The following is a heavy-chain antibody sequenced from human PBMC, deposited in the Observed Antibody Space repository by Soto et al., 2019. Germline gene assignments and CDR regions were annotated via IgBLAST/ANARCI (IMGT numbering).Heavy chain of an antibody. CDR3: AKLNGLSVVVVAGGVDY. J-gene: IGHJ4*02. CDR1: GFTFSSYA. V-gene: IGHV3-23*01. CDR2: ISGSGGST. D-gene: IGHD2-15*01. Sequence: GGSLRLSCAASGFTFSSYAMSWVRQAPGKGLEWVSAISGSGGSTYYADSVKGRFTISRDNSKNTLYLQMNSLRAEDTAVYYCAKLNGLSVVVVAGGVDYWGQGTLVTVSS.